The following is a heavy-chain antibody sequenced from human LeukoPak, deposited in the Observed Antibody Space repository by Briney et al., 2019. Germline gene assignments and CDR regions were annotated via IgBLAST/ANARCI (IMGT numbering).Heavy chain of an antibody. J-gene: IGHJ6*03. CDR1: GYTFTSYD. V-gene: IGHV1-8*01. Sequence: ASVKVSCKASGYTFTSYDINWVRQATGQGLEWMGWMNPNSGNTGYAQKFQGRVTMTRNTSISTAYMELSRLRSDDTAVYYCCSSKRGYYYYMDVWGKGTTVTVSS. CDR3: CSSKRGYYYYMDV. D-gene: IGHD2-2*01. CDR2: MNPNSGNT.